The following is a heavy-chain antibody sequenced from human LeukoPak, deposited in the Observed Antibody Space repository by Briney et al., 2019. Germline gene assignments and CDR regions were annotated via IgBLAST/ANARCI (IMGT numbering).Heavy chain of an antibody. CDR3: AREYYYDSSGYYTPPGY. Sequence: SETLSLTCTVSGGSISSSSYYWGWIRQPPGKGLEWIGSIYYSGSTYYNPSLKSRVTISVDTSKNQFSLKLSSVTAADTAVYYCAREYYYDSSGYYTPPGYWGQGTLVTVSS. V-gene: IGHV4-39*07. D-gene: IGHD3-22*01. CDR1: GGSISSSSYY. CDR2: IYYSGST. J-gene: IGHJ4*02.